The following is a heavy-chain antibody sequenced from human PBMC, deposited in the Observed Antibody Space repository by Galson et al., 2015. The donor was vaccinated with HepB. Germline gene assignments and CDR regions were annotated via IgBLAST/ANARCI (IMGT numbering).Heavy chain of an antibody. CDR2: ISGSGGST. V-gene: IGHV3-23*01. CDR1: GFTFSSYA. Sequence: SLRLSCAASGFTFSSYAMSWVRQAPGKGLEWVSAISGSGGSTYYADSVKGRFTISRDNSKNTLYLQMNSLRAEDTAVYYCAKDLRYCSGGSCSGGFDYWGQGALVTVSS. D-gene: IGHD2-15*01. CDR3: AKDLRYCSGGSCSGGFDY. J-gene: IGHJ4*02.